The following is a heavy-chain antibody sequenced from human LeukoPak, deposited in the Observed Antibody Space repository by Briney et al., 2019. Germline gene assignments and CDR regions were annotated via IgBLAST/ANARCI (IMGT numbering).Heavy chain of an antibody. V-gene: IGHV3-23*01. CDR1: GFTFSSYA. CDR2: ISGSGGST. D-gene: IGHD3-22*01. Sequence: GGSLRLSCAASGFTFSSYAMSWVRQAPGKGLEWVSAISGSGGSTYYADSVKGRFTISRDNSKNTLYLQMNSLRAEDTAVYYCATGITMIVVVTAYFDYWGQGTLVTVSS. J-gene: IGHJ4*02. CDR3: ATGITMIVVVTAYFDY.